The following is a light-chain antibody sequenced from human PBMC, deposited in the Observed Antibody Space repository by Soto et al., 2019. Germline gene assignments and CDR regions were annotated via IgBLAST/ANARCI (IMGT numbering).Light chain of an antibody. CDR2: GAS. Sequence: IVLTQSPATLSVSPGERATLSCRASQSVSSNLAWYQQKPGQAPRLLVYGASTRATGIPGRFSGSGSGTEFTLTISSLQSEDFAVYYCQQYNNWPRTFGQGTKVDIK. CDR1: QSVSSN. J-gene: IGKJ1*01. V-gene: IGKV3-15*01. CDR3: QQYNNWPRT.